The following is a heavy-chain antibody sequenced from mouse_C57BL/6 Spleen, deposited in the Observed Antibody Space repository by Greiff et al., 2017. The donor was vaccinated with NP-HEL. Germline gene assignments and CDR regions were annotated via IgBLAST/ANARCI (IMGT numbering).Heavy chain of an antibody. Sequence: VQLQQPGAELVKPGASVKLSCKASGYTFTSYWMHWVKQRPGQGLEWIGMIHPNSGSTNYNEKFKSKATLTVDKSSSTAYMQLSSLTSEDSAVYYCAILDSSGYGFAYWGQGTLVTVSA. CDR1: GYTFTSYW. CDR3: AILDSSGYGFAY. V-gene: IGHV1-64*01. J-gene: IGHJ3*01. D-gene: IGHD3-2*02. CDR2: IHPNSGST.